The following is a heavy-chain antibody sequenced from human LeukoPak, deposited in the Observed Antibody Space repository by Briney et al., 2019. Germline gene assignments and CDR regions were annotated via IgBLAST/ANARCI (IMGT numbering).Heavy chain of an antibody. Sequence: PGGSLRLSCAASGFTFSSYSMNWVRQAPGKGLEWVSYISSSSSTIYYADSVKGRFTISRDNAKNSLYLQMNSLRAEDTAVYYCARGVAAAANWFDPWGQGTLVTVSS. V-gene: IGHV3-48*01. CDR2: ISSSSSTI. CDR1: GFTFSSYS. D-gene: IGHD6-13*01. CDR3: ARGVAAAANWFDP. J-gene: IGHJ5*02.